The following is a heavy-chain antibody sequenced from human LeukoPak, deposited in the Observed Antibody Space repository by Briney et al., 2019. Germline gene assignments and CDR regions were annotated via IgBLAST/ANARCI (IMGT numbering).Heavy chain of an antibody. D-gene: IGHD4-17*01. J-gene: IGHJ4*02. CDR3: AKDLTASGDYGFDY. V-gene: IGHV3-21*04. Sequence: GGSQRLSCAASGFTFSSYSMNWVRQAPGKGLEWVSSISSSSSYIYYADSVKGRFTISRDNSKNTVLLQMKNLRVEHTAVYYCAKDLTASGDYGFDYWGQGTLVTVSS. CDR2: ISSSSSYI. CDR1: GFTFSSYS.